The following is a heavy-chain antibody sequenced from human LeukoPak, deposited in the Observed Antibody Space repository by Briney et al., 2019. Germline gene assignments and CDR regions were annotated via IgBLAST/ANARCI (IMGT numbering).Heavy chain of an antibody. CDR3: ARGDRDY. J-gene: IGHJ4*02. CDR1: EYTFTSYD. Sequence: GASVKVSCTASEYTFTSYDINWVRPATGQGLEWVGWMNPNSGNTGYAQKFQGRVTMPRNTSIGTAYMELSSLRSEDTAVYYCARGDRDYWGQGTLVTVSS. D-gene: IGHD1-14*01. V-gene: IGHV1-8*01. CDR2: MNPNSGNT.